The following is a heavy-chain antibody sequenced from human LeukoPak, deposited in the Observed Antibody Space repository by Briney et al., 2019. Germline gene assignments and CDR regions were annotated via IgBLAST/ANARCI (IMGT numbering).Heavy chain of an antibody. CDR3: APTGKVTVGLGY. D-gene: IGHD2-21*02. V-gene: IGHV3-7*02. CDR1: GFIFSTYW. Sequence: GGSLRLSCAASGFIFSTYWMTWVRRAPGKGLEWVATIKQDGSVELYVDSAKGRFTVSRDNAKSSLYLQMNSLRAEDTAVYYCAPTGKVTVGLGYWGQGTLVTVSS. CDR2: IKQDGSVE. J-gene: IGHJ4*02.